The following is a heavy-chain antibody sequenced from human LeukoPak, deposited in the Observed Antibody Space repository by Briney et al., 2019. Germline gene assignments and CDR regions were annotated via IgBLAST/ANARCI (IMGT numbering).Heavy chain of an antibody. J-gene: IGHJ4*02. V-gene: IGHV6-1*01. CDR1: GDSVSSNSAA. Sequence: SQTLSLTCAIFGDSVSSNSAAWNWIRQSPSRGLEWLGRTYYRSKWYNEYAVSVKSRVTINPDTSKNQFSLQLNSVTPEDTAVYYCARGSGYSYGTYYFDYWGQGTLVTVSS. D-gene: IGHD5-18*01. CDR3: ARGSGYSYGTYYFDY. CDR2: TYYRSKWYN.